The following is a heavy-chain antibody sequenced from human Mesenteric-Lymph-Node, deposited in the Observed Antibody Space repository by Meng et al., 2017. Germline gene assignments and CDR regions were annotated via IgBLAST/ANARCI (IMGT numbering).Heavy chain of an antibody. CDR2: MNPNSGNT. D-gene: IGHD5-18*01. CDR3: ARSFGPVDTAMVTWLLLDY. CDR1: GYTFTSYD. J-gene: IGHJ4*02. Sequence: ASVKVSCKASGYTFTSYDINWVRQATGQGLEWMGWMNPNSGNTGYAQKFQGRVTITRNTSISTAYMELSSLRSEDTAVYYCARSFGPVDTAMVTWLLLDYWGQGTLVTVSS. V-gene: IGHV1-8*03.